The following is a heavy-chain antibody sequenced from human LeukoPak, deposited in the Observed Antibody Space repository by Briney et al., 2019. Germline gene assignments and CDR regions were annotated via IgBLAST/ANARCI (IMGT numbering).Heavy chain of an antibody. D-gene: IGHD3-22*01. CDR1: GYSFTSYW. Sequence: GESLKISCKGSGYSFTSYWIGWVRQMPGKGLEWMGIIYPGDSDTGYSPSFQGQVTISADKSISTAYLQWSSLKASDTAMYYCARHGKDYYDSSGYYYNWGQGTLVTVSS. CDR2: IYPGDSDT. V-gene: IGHV5-51*01. J-gene: IGHJ4*02. CDR3: ARHGKDYYDSSGYYYN.